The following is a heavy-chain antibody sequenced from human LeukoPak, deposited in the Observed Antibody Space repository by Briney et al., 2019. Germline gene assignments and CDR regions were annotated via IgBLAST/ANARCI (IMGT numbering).Heavy chain of an antibody. Sequence: GESLNISCTGSGYSFTCYWIGWVRPPPGKGLGWMGINYHDDSENRYNPSFQGLFTISADKSISTAYLQWSSLKAADTAMYYCARHQGQWLVGYYGRDVWGKGTTVTVSS. CDR2: NYHDDSEN. V-gene: IGHV5-51*01. CDR1: GYSFTCYW. J-gene: IGHJ6*04. CDR3: ARHQGQWLVGYYGRDV. D-gene: IGHD6-19*01.